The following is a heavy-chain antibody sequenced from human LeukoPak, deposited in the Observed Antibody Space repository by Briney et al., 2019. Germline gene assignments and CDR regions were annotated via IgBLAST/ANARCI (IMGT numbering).Heavy chain of an antibody. CDR2: IYYSGST. Sequence: SETLSLTCTVSGGSISSGDYYWSWIRQPPGKGLEWIGYIYYSGSTNYNPSLKSRVTISVDTSKNQFSLELSSVTAADTAVYYCARPRRPLTRRNAFDIWGQGTMVTVSS. V-gene: IGHV4-30-4*01. CDR3: ARPRRPLTRRNAFDI. CDR1: GGSISSGDYY. J-gene: IGHJ3*02.